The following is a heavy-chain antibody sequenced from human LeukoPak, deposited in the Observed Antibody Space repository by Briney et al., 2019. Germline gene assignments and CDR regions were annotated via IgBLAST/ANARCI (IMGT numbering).Heavy chain of an antibody. CDR2: IDSGGST. D-gene: IGHD5-24*01. CDR3: ARDHKGGDGADAFDV. J-gene: IGHJ3*01. CDR1: GFTVSSNY. Sequence: GGSLRLSCAASGFTVSSNYMSWVRQAPGKGLEGVSVIDSGGSTYCADSVKGRFTISRDNPKNPLYLQMNSLRAEDTALYYCARDHKGGDGADAFDVWGHGTMLPVSS. V-gene: IGHV3-53*01.